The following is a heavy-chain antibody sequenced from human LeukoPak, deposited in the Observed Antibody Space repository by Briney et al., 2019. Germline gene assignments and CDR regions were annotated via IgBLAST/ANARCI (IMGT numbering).Heavy chain of an antibody. J-gene: IGHJ4*02. CDR2: ISYDGSNK. CDR1: GFTFSSYG. D-gene: IGHD1-26*01. Sequence: GGSLRLSCAASGFTFSSYGMHWVRQAPGKGLEWVAVISYDGSNKYYADSVKGRFTISRDNAKNSLYLQMNSLRAEDTAVYYCGSNPFSGSPGWGQGTLVVVSS. V-gene: IGHV3-30*03. CDR3: GSNPFSGSPG.